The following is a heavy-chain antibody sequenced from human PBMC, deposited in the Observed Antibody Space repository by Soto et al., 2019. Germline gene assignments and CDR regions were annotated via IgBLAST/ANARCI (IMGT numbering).Heavy chain of an antibody. CDR3: AKGLVPAAKTSLNDY. Sequence: RGSLRISCAASGFTFSSYAMTWVRQAPGKGLEWVSTISDNGGSTFYADSVNGRFTISRDNSKKTLYRHMNSLRAEATAVYYCAKGLVPAAKTSLNDYWGQGTMVTVSS. CDR2: ISDNGGST. D-gene: IGHD2-2*01. V-gene: IGHV3-23*01. J-gene: IGHJ4*02. CDR1: GFTFSSYA.